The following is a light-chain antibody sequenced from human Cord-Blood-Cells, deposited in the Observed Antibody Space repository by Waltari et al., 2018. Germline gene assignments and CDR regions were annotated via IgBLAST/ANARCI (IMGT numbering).Light chain of an antibody. CDR2: EVS. Sequence: QSALTQPPSASGSPGHSVTISCTGTSSDVGGYNYVSWYQQHPGKAPKLMIYEVSKRPSGVPDRCSGSKAGNTAYLSVSGLQAEDEADYYCSSYAGSNKCYVVFGGGTKLTVL. CDR1: SSDVGGYNY. V-gene: IGLV2-8*01. J-gene: IGLJ2*01. CDR3: SSYAGSNKCYVV.